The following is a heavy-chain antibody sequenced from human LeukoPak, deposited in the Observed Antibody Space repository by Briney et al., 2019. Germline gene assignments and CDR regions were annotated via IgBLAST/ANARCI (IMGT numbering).Heavy chain of an antibody. CDR1: GGSISTYY. CDR2: IRFSGST. J-gene: IGHJ4*02. Sequence: SETLSLTCTVSGGSISTYYWTWIRQPRGKGLEWIGYIRFSGSTNYNSSLQSRVTMSVDTSKNQFSLTVSSVTAADTAVYFCARGGRHGGYQDFDFWGQGTLVTVSS. D-gene: IGHD5-12*01. V-gene: IGHV4-59*01. CDR3: ARGGRHGGYQDFDF.